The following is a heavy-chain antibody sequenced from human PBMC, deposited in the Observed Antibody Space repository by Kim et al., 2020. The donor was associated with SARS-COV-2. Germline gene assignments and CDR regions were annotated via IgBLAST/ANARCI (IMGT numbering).Heavy chain of an antibody. J-gene: IGHJ6*03. CDR2: ISYDGSNK. CDR3: AKGITVWVEDYYYMDV. V-gene: IGHV3-30*18. Sequence: GGSLRLSCAASGFTFSSYGMHWVRQAPGKGLEWVAVISYDGSNKYYADSVKGRFTISRDNSKNTLYLQMNSLRAEDTAVYYCAKGITVWVEDYYYMDVWG. D-gene: IGHD4-4*01. CDR1: GFTFSSYG.